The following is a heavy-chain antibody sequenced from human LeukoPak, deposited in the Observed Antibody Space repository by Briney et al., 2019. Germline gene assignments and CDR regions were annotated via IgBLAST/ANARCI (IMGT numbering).Heavy chain of an antibody. D-gene: IGHD2-15*01. Sequence: ASVKVSCKASGYTFTSYGISWVRQAPGQGLEWMGWISAYNGNTNCAQKLQGRVTMTTDTSTSTAYMELRSLRSDDTAVYYCARAGLVRYCSGGSCYGDYWGQGTLVTVSS. J-gene: IGHJ4*02. CDR3: ARAGLVRYCSGGSCYGDY. V-gene: IGHV1-18*04. CDR1: GYTFTSYG. CDR2: ISAYNGNT.